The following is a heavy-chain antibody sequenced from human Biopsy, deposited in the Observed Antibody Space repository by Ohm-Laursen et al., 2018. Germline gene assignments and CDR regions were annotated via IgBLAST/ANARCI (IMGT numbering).Heavy chain of an antibody. V-gene: IGHV4-59*01. CDR1: GDSIRSYY. D-gene: IGHD2-15*01. CDR2: VYFTGST. CDR3: ARDRRGDSYMDV. Sequence: SETLSLTCAVSGDSIRSYYWSWIRQTPEKGLEWIGHVYFTGSTNFNPSLKSRVTISVDTSRVRFSLTLSSVTAADTAIYYCARDRRGDSYMDVRGQGTTVTVSS. J-gene: IGHJ6*02.